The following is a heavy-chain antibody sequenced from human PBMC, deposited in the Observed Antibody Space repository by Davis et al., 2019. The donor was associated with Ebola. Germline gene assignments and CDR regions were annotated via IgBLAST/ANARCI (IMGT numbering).Heavy chain of an antibody. CDR1: GYSISSGYY. CDR2: IYQNVTT. J-gene: IGHJ4*02. CDR3: ARDLRIPSY. Sequence: MPSETLSLTCTVSGYSISSGYYWDWIRQPPGKGLEWIGAIYQNVTTFYNPSLKSRVAISADTSKNRFFLNLRSVTASDTAVYFCARDLRIPSYWSRGTLVTVSS. V-gene: IGHV4-38-2*02. D-gene: IGHD2-15*01.